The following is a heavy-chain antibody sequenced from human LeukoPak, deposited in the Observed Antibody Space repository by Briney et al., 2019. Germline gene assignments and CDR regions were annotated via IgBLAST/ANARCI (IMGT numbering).Heavy chain of an antibody. CDR2: ISGSGRST. D-gene: IGHD3-10*02. CDR3: AELGITMIGGV. V-gene: IGHV3-23*01. CDR1: GFNFNYIG. J-gene: IGHJ6*04. Sequence: GGTLTLSCPASGFNFNYIGMSWVRQAPGKGLEWVSAISGSGRSTYYADSMKGRFTISRDNSKNMLYLQMKSLSADDTALYYCAELGITMIGGVWGKGTTVTISS.